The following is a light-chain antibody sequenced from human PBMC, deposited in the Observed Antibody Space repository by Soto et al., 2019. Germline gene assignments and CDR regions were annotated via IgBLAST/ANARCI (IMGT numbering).Light chain of an antibody. CDR1: TGAVTSGHY. J-gene: IGLJ1*01. Sequence: QAVVTQAPSLTVSPGGTVTLTCGSSTGAVTSGHYVHWFQMKPGQAPRTLIYDTRNKHSWTPARFAGSLLGGKAALTLSGAQPEDEAEYYCLVSYSGGFYVFGTGTKLTVL. CDR3: LVSYSGGFYV. V-gene: IGLV7-46*01. CDR2: DTR.